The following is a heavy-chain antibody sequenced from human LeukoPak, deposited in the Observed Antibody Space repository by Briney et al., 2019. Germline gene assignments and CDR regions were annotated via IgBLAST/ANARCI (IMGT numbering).Heavy chain of an antibody. V-gene: IGHV4-39*01. Sequence: TFSRYAMTWVRQPPGKGLEWIGSIYYSGSTYYNPSLKSRVTISVDTSKNQFSLKLSSVTAADTAVYYCARSPYSNYPYYFDYWGQGTLVTVSS. CDR3: ARSPYSNYPYYFDY. J-gene: IGHJ4*02. CDR1: TFSRYA. D-gene: IGHD4-11*01. CDR2: IYYSGST.